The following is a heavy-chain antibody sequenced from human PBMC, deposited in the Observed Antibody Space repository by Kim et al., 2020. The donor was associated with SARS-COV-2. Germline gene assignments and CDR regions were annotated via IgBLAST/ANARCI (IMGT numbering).Heavy chain of an antibody. CDR1: GFTFSSYG. Sequence: GGSLRLSCAASGFTFSSYGMHWVRQAPGKGLEWVAVIWYDGSNKYYADSVKGRFTISRDNSKNTLYLQMNSLRAEDTAVYYCARGPPATYYYDSSGYTFDYWGQGTLVTVSS. CDR3: ARGPPATYYYDSSGYTFDY. CDR2: IWYDGSNK. V-gene: IGHV3-33*01. D-gene: IGHD3-22*01. J-gene: IGHJ4*02.